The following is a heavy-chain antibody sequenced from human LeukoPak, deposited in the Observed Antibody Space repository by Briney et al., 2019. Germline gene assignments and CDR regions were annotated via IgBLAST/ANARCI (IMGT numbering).Heavy chain of an antibody. D-gene: IGHD1-26*01. CDR1: GFTFSSYA. CDR3: AKDSGSHYSNYYYGMDV. CDR2: ISGSGGST. J-gene: IGHJ6*02. V-gene: IGHV3-23*01. Sequence: PGGSLRLSCAASGFTFSSYAMSWVRQAPGKGLEWVSAISGSGGSTYYADSVKGRFTISRDNSKNTLYLQMNSLRTEDTALYYCAKDSGSHYSNYYYGMDVWGQGTTVTVSS.